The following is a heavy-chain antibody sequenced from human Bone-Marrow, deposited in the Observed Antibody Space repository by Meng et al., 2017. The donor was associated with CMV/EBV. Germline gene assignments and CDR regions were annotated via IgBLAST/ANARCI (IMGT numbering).Heavy chain of an antibody. CDR3: AKILQAHIIAYYYGMDV. Sequence: GESLKISCAASGFTFMNYAMAWVRQAPGEGLEWVSAISTSGHNTYYADSVRGRITISRDNSRNTLYLQMSSLRADDTAIYYCAKILQAHIIAYYYGMDVWGQGTPVTVSS. J-gene: IGHJ6*02. CDR1: GFTFMNYA. CDR2: ISTSGHNT. D-gene: IGHD4-11*01. V-gene: IGHV3-23*01.